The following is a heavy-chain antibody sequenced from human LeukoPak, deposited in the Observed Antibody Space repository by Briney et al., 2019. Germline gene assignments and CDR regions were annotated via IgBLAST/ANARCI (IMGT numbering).Heavy chain of an antibody. Sequence: SETLSLTCTVSGGSISSYYWSWIRQPPGKGLEWIGYIYYSGSTNYNPSLKSRVTISVDTSKNQFSLKLSSVTAADTAVYYCARGVVGATPEYGGQGTLVTVSS. V-gene: IGHV4-59*01. J-gene: IGHJ4*02. CDR1: GGSISSYY. CDR2: IYYSGST. D-gene: IGHD1-26*01. CDR3: ARGVVGATPEY.